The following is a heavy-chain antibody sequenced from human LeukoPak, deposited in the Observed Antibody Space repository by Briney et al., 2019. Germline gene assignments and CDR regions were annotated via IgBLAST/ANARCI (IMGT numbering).Heavy chain of an antibody. CDR3: GRESKLQYCSSTSCYTNPYYWYFDL. Sequence: SETLSLTCTVSGGSISSYYWSWIRQPAGKGLEWIGRIYTSGSTNYNPSLKSRVTMSVDTSKNQFSLKLSSVTAADTAVYYCGRESKLQYCSSTSCYTNPYYWYFDLWGRGTLVTVSS. CDR1: GGSISSYY. CDR2: IYTSGST. J-gene: IGHJ2*01. D-gene: IGHD2-2*02. V-gene: IGHV4-4*07.